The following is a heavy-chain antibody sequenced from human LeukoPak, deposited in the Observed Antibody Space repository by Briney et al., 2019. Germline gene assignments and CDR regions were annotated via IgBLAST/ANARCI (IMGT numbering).Heavy chain of an antibody. CDR2: INPNSGGT. CDR1: GYTFTSYV. V-gene: IGHV1-2*02. Sequence: ASVKVSCKASGYTFTSYVISWVRQAPGQGLEWMGWINPNSGGTNYAQKFQGRVTMTRDTSISTAYMELSRLRSDDTAVYYCASLFMVRGVDYWGQGTLVTVSS. D-gene: IGHD3-10*01. CDR3: ASLFMVRGVDY. J-gene: IGHJ4*02.